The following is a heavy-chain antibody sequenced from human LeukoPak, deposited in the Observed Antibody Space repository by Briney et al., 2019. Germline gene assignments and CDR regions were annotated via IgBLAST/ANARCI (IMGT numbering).Heavy chain of an antibody. J-gene: IGHJ4*02. V-gene: IGHV3-23*01. Sequence: GGALRLSCAASGCTFSSYARSGVRQAPGKGLEGVSAISGSGGSTYYADSVKGRFTISRDNSKNPLYLQMNSLRAEDTDVYYCAKEQRITMIVVAEFDYWGQGTLVTVSS. CDR3: AKEQRITMIVVAEFDY. CDR1: GCTFSSYA. D-gene: IGHD3-22*01. CDR2: ISGSGGST.